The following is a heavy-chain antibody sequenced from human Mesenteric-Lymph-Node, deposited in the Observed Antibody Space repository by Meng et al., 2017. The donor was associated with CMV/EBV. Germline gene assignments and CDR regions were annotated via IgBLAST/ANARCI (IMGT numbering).Heavy chain of an antibody. CDR2: MNPNSGNT. V-gene: IGHV1-8*01. CDR1: GYTFTSYD. CDR3: ARSHSVNAFDI. D-gene: IGHD2-15*01. Sequence: ASVKVSCKASGYTFTSYDIYWVRQATGQGLEWMGGMNPNSGNTDYAQKFQGRVTMTRNTSISTAYMELSSLRSEDTAVYYCARSHSVNAFDIWGQGTMVTVSS. J-gene: IGHJ3*02.